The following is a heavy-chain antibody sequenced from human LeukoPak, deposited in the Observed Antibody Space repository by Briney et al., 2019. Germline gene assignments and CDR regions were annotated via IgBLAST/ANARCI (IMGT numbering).Heavy chain of an antibody. CDR1: GFTFSNAW. CDR3: TTGIAALDNEDY. Sequence: GGSLRLSCAASGFTFSNAWMSWVRQAPGKGLEWVGRIKSKTDGGTTDYAAPVKGRFTISRDDSKNTLYLQMNSLKTEDTAVYYCTTGIAALDNEDYWGQGTLVTVSS. D-gene: IGHD6-13*01. CDR2: IKSKTDGGTT. J-gene: IGHJ4*02. V-gene: IGHV3-15*01.